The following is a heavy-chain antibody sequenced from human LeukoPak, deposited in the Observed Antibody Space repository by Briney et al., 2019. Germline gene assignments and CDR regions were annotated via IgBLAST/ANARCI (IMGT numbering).Heavy chain of an antibody. Sequence: GGSLRLSCAASGFTFSSYWMHWVRQAPGKGLVWASRINSDGSSTSYADSVKGRFTISRDNAKNTLYLQMNSLRAEDTAVYYCARAPPQYSSSWYRRDYYYMDVWGKGTTVTVSS. J-gene: IGHJ6*03. CDR3: ARAPPQYSSSWYRRDYYYMDV. CDR1: GFTFSSYW. D-gene: IGHD6-13*01. V-gene: IGHV3-74*01. CDR2: INSDGSST.